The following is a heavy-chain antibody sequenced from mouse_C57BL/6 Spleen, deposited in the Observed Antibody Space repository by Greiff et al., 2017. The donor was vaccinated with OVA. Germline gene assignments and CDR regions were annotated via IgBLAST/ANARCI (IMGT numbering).Heavy chain of an antibody. Sequence: QVQLQQSGAELVRPGSSVKLSCKASGYTFTSYWMHWVKQRPIQGLEWIGNIDPSDSETHYNQKFKDKAPLTVDKSSSTAYMQLSSLTSEDSAVYYCARVDGYYDFDYWGQGTTLTVSS. D-gene: IGHD2-3*01. CDR2: IDPSDSET. V-gene: IGHV1-52*01. J-gene: IGHJ2*01. CDR3: ARVDGYYDFDY. CDR1: GYTFTSYW.